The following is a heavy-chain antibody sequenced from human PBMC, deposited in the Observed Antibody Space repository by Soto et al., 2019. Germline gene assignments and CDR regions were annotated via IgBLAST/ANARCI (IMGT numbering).Heavy chain of an antibody. V-gene: IGHV4-39*01. D-gene: IGHD5-12*01. CDR2: IFYGRST. CDR1: GGSISGSLYY. Sequence: QLQLQESGPGLVKPSETLSLTCIVSGGSISGSLYYWGWIRQPPGKGLEWIGSIFYGRSTYYNPSLKSRVTISVDTSKNQFSLKLSSVTAADTAVYYCARLGGYSGYDPFDPWGQGTLVTVSS. CDR3: ARLGGYSGYDPFDP. J-gene: IGHJ5*02.